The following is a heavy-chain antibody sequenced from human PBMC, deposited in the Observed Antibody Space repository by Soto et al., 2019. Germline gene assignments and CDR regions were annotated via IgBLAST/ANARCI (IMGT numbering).Heavy chain of an antibody. CDR3: ARGFILLFGELTRPGGYYYYMDV. J-gene: IGHJ6*03. Sequence: SETLSLTCAVYGGSFSGYQWTWIRQTPGKGLEWIGEINDSGNINYNPSLKSRVTILVDTAKKQISLKLSSVTAADTAVYYCARGFILLFGELTRPGGYYYYMDVWGKGTSVTVSS. CDR1: GGSFSGYQ. D-gene: IGHD3-10*02. CDR2: INDSGNI. V-gene: IGHV4-34*01.